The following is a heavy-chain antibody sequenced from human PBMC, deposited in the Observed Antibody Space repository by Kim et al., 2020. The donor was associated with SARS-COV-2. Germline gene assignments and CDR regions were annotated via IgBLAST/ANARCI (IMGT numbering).Heavy chain of an antibody. J-gene: IGHJ4*02. V-gene: IGHV1-3*04. CDR2: INNGSGNT. Sequence: ASVKVSCKASGYTFTNYAIHWMRQAPGQRLEWMGWINNGSGNTKYSQMFQDRVTITRDTSASTAYMELSNLSSEDTAVYYCARDHRSCSSTTCYGEAIDYWGQGTLVTVSS. CDR3: ARDHRSCSSTTCYGEAIDY. CDR1: GYTFTNYA. D-gene: IGHD2-2*01.